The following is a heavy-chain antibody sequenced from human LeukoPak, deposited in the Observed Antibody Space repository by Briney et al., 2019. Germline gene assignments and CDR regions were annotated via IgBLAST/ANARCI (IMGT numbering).Heavy chain of an antibody. V-gene: IGHV3-23*01. D-gene: IGHD3-9*01. CDR2: ISYNGGST. Sequence: GGSLRLSCAASGFTFSSYAMSWVRQAPGKGLEWVSAISYNGGSTYYAHTVKDGLTISRDNSKNTLYLHMNSPTDSHTAGYYCSKGKLTGYWGEGTLVTVSS. J-gene: IGHJ4*02. CDR3: SKGKLTGY. CDR1: GFTFSSYA.